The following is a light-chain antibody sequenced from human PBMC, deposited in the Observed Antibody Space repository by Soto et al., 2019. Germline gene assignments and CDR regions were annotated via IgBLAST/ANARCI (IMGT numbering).Light chain of an antibody. CDR2: DVS. CDR1: RRDVGGYNY. V-gene: IGLV2-14*01. J-gene: IGLJ2*01. CDR3: SSYTSSSTPVV. Sequence: QSALTQPASVSGSPGQSITISCTGTRRDVGGYNYVSWYQQHPGKAPKLMIYDVSNRPSGVSNRFSGSKSGNTASLTISGLQAEDEADYYCSSYTSSSTPVVFGGGTKLTVL.